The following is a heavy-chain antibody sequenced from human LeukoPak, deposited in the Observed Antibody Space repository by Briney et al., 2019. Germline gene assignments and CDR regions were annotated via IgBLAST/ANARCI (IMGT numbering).Heavy chain of an antibody. Sequence: GSLRLSCAASGFTFSSYWMSWIRQPPGKGLEWIGYIDYRGSTNYNPSLKSRVTISIDTSKNQFSLKLTSVTAADTAVYYCVRGASPVAGPKWGQGTLVTVSS. J-gene: IGHJ4*02. CDR2: IDYRGST. CDR3: VRGASPVAGPK. CDR1: GFTFSSYW. V-gene: IGHV4-59*01. D-gene: IGHD6-19*01.